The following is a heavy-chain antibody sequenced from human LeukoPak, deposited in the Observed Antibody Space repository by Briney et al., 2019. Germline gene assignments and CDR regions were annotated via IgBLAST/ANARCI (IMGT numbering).Heavy chain of an antibody. CDR1: GGSINSYY. CDR3: ARVGGMTTINNAAFDI. Sequence: SQTLSLTCTVSGGSINSYYWNWIRQPPGKGLEWIGYIYHSGSTNYNPSLKSRVTISLDTSKNQFSLKLTSVTAADTAIYYCARVGGMTTINNAAFDIWGQGTMVTVSS. D-gene: IGHD5-24*01. J-gene: IGHJ3*02. V-gene: IGHV4-59*01. CDR2: IYHSGST.